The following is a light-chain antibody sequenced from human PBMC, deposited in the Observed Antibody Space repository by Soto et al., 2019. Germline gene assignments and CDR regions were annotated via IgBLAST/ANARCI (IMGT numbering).Light chain of an antibody. J-gene: IGKJ1*01. CDR3: QQYGSSPWT. Sequence: EIVLTQSPGTLSLSPGERATLSCRASQTVSTNYLAWYQQKPGQAPRLLTYGASKRATGIPDRFSGSGSGTDFTLTISSLEPEYFAVYYCQQYGSSPWTFGQGTKVDIK. CDR2: GAS. V-gene: IGKV3-20*01. CDR1: QTVSTNY.